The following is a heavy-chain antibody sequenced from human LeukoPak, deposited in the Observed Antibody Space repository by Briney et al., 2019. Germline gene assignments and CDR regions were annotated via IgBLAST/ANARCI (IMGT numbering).Heavy chain of an antibody. D-gene: IGHD3-9*01. V-gene: IGHV3-30*03. J-gene: IGHJ5*02. Sequence: GGSLRLSCAASGFTFSSYGMHWVRQAPGKGLEWVAVISYDGSNKYYADSVKGRFTISRDNSKNTLYLQMNSLRAEDTAVYYCAREVYDILTGFQNWFDPWGQGTLVTVSS. CDR3: AREVYDILTGFQNWFDP. CDR1: GFTFSSYG. CDR2: ISYDGSNK.